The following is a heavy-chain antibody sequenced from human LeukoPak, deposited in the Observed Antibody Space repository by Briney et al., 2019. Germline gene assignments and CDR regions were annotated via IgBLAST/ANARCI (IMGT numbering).Heavy chain of an antibody. CDR1: GFTVNNNY. CDR3: ARSPGYYYDSSDSQTAFDI. CDR2: IYSGGST. V-gene: IGHV3-53*01. D-gene: IGHD3-22*01. Sequence: GGSLRLSCAASGFTVNNNYMNWVRQAPGKGLEWVSVIYSGGSTYYADSVKGRFTISRDNSKNSIYLQMNSLRAEDTAVYYCARSPGYYYDSSDSQTAFDIWGQGTMVTVSS. J-gene: IGHJ3*02.